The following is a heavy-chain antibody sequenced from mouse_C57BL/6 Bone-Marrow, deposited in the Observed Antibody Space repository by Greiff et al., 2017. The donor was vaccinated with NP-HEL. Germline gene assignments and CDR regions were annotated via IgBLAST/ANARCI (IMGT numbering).Heavy chain of an antibody. CDR3: TRELCGFAY. J-gene: IGHJ3*01. V-gene: IGHV1-15*01. D-gene: IGHD1-1*02. CDR2: IDPETGGT. Sequence: QVQLKESGAELVRPGASVTLSCKASGYTFTDYEMHWVKQTPVHGLEWIGAIDPETGGTAYNQKFKGKAILTADKSSSPAYMELRSLTSEDSAVYYCTRELCGFAYWGQGTLVTVSA. CDR1: GYTFTDYE.